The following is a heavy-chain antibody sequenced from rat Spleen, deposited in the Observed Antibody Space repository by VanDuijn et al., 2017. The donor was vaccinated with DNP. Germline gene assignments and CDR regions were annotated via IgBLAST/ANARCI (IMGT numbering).Heavy chain of an antibody. V-gene: IGHV2-30*01. D-gene: IGHD1-12*02. Sequence: QVQLKESGPGLVQPSQTLSLACTVSGFSLTDYNVQWVRQPIGKGLEWMGLIWTGGSTEYNSTLKSRLSISRDTSKSQVFLKMNSLQTEDTATYYCARGDYDGSYYSYYFDYWGQ. CDR1: GFSLTDYN. CDR2: IWTGGST. J-gene: IGHJ2*01. CDR3: ARGDYDGSYYSYYFDY.